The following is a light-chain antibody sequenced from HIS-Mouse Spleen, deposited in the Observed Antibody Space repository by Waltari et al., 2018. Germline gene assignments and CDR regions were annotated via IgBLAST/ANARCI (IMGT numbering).Light chain of an antibody. Sequence: QSALTQPRSVSGSPGQSVTISCTGTSSDVGGYNYVSWYQQHPGKAPKLMIYDVSKRPSGVPDRFSGSKSGNTASLTISGVQAEDEADYYCAAWDDSLSGPVFGGGTKLTVL. CDR2: DVS. J-gene: IGLJ3*02. CDR3: AAWDDSLSGPV. V-gene: IGLV2-11*01. CDR1: SSDVGGYNY.